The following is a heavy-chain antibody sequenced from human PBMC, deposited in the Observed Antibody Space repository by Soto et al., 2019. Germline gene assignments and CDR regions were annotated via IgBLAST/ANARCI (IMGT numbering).Heavy chain of an antibody. CDR1: GFTFSSYE. CDR3: ARVVGGYCSGGSCSGWFDP. V-gene: IGHV3-48*03. CDR2: ISSSGSNI. D-gene: IGHD2-15*01. Sequence: QSGGSLRLSCAASGFTFSSYEMNWVRQAPGKGLEWVSYISSSGSNIYYADSVKGRFTISRDNAKNSLFLQMNSLRAEDTAVYYCARVVGGYCSGGSCSGWFDPWGQGTLVTVSS. J-gene: IGHJ5*02.